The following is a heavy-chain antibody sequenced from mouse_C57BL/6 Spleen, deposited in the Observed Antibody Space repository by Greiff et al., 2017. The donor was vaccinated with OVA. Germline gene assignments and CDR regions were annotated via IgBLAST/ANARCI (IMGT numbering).Heavy chain of an antibody. CDR2: IYPGDGDT. D-gene: IGHD1-1*01. CDR3: ASEGLVATRMDY. J-gene: IGHJ4*01. V-gene: IGHV1-82*01. Sequence: VMLVESGPELVKPGASVKISCKASGYAFSSSWMNWVKQRPGKGLEWIGRIYPGDGDTNYNGKFKGKATLTADKSSSTAYMQLSSLTSEDSAVYFCASEGLVATRMDYWGQGTSVTVSS. CDR1: GYAFSSSW.